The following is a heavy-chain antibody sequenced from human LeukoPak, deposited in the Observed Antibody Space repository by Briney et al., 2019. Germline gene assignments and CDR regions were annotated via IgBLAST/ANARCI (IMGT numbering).Heavy chain of an antibody. V-gene: IGHV3-30*03. CDR1: GFTFSSYG. J-gene: IGHJ4*02. CDR2: ISYDGSNK. CDR3: ARVTTEGSSRLINYFDY. D-gene: IGHD1-26*01. Sequence: GGSLRLSCAASGFTFSSYGMHWVRQAPGKGLEWVAVISYDGSNKYYADSVKGRFTISRDNSKNTLYLQMNSLRAEDTAVYYCARVTTEGSSRLINYFDYWGQGTLVTVSS.